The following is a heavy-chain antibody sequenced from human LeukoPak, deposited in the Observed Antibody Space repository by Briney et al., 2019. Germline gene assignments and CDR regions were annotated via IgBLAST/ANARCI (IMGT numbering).Heavy chain of an antibody. J-gene: IGHJ3*02. V-gene: IGHV4-39*01. CDR2: IYYSGST. CDR1: GGSISSSSYY. D-gene: IGHD5-24*01. CDR3: ARSEMATISYAFDI. Sequence: SETLSLTCTVSGGSISSSSYYWGWIRQPPGKGLEWIGSIYYSGSTCYNPSLKSRVTISVDTSKNQFSLKLTSVTAADTAVYYCARSEMATISYAFDIWGQGTMVTVSS.